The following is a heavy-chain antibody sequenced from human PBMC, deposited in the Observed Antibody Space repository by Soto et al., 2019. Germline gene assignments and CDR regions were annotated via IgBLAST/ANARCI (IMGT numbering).Heavy chain of an antibody. CDR1: GGSISSSSYY. D-gene: IGHD3-16*02. CDR3: ARHHPSILRLGELSSPTPFDY. CDR2: IYYSGST. Sequence: QLQLQESGPGLVKPSETLSLTCTVSGGSISSSSYYWGWIRQPPGKGLEWIGSIYYSGSTYYNPSLKSRVTISVDTSKNQFPLKLSSVTAADTAVYYCARHHPSILRLGELSSPTPFDYWGQGTLVTVSS. V-gene: IGHV4-39*01. J-gene: IGHJ4*02.